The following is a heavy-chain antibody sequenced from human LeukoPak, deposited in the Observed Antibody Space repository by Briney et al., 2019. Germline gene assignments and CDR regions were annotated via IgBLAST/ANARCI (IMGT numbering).Heavy chain of an antibody. CDR2: INHSGST. CDR3: ARNRPYYYDSSGYYYVFDY. Sequence: SETLSLTCAVYGGSFSGYYWSWIRQPPGKGLEWIGEINHSGSTNYNPSLKSRVTISVDTSKNQFSLKLSSVTAADTAVYCCARNRPYYYDSSGYYYVFDYWGQGTLVTVSS. CDR1: GGSFSGYY. D-gene: IGHD3-22*01. V-gene: IGHV4-34*01. J-gene: IGHJ4*02.